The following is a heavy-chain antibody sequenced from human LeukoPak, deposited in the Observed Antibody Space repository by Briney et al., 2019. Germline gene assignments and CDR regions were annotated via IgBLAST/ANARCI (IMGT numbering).Heavy chain of an antibody. J-gene: IGHJ4*02. V-gene: IGHV4-30-2*01. D-gene: IGHD3-22*01. CDR1: GGSISSGGYS. Sequence: PSETQSLTCAVSGGSISSGGYSWSWIRQPPGKGLEWIGYIYHSGSTYYNPSLKSRVTISVDRSKNQFSLKLSSVTAADTAVYYCARVDSYFDYWGQGTLVTVSS. CDR2: IYHSGST. CDR3: ARVDSYFDY.